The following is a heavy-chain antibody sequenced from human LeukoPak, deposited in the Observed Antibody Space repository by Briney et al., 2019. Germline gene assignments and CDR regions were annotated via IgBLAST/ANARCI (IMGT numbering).Heavy chain of an antibody. Sequence: SETLSLTCTVSGGPINSYYWSWIRQPPGKGLEWIGYIYYSGSTNYNPSLKSRVTISVDTSKNQFSLKLSSVTAADTAVYYCARGAPYYYDSSGYLFDYWGQGTLVTVSS. D-gene: IGHD3-22*01. J-gene: IGHJ4*02. CDR2: IYYSGST. CDR1: GGPINSYY. V-gene: IGHV4-59*01. CDR3: ARGAPYYYDSSGYLFDY.